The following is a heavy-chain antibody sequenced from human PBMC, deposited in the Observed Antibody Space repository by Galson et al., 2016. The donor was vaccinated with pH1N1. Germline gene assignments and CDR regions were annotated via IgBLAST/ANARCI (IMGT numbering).Heavy chain of an antibody. CDR3: ARKRGGYNRDLHFYYYYYMDV. CDR1: GGSLGGFY. CDR2: VNHSGTT. D-gene: IGHD1-14*01. Sequence: SETLSLTCAVSGGSLGGFYWTWVRQSPGVGLEWVGEVNHSGTTNYNPSLRGRVTISVDSSHQFSLTLTSVTAADTAVYYRARKRGGYNRDLHFYYYYYMDVWAKGTTVTVS. V-gene: IGHV4-34*01. J-gene: IGHJ6*03.